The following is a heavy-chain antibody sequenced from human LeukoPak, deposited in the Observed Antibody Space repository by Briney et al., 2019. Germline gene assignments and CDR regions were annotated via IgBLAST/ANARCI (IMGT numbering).Heavy chain of an antibody. J-gene: IGHJ4*02. CDR3: ARDAYYYDSSASRLFDY. CDR2: IYYTGST. V-gene: IGHV4-59*01. Sequence: ASETLSLTCTFSGGSITSYYWSWIRQPPGKGLEWIGYIYYTGSTNYNPSLKSRVTISVDTSKNQFSLKLSSVTAADTAVYYCARDAYYYDSSASRLFDYWGQGTLVTVSS. D-gene: IGHD3-22*01. CDR1: GGSITSYY.